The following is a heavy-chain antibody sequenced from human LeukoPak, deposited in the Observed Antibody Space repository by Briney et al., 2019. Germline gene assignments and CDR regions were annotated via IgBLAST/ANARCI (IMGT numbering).Heavy chain of an antibody. Sequence: ASVKVSCKASGGTFSSYAISWVRQAPGQGLEWMRGIIPIFGTANYAQKFQGRVTITTDESTSTAYMELSSLRSKDTAVYYCARGFMGNYHMDVWGKGTTVTVSS. J-gene: IGHJ6*03. D-gene: IGHD6-13*01. V-gene: IGHV1-69*05. CDR2: IIPIFGTA. CDR1: GGTFSSYA. CDR3: ARGFMGNYHMDV.